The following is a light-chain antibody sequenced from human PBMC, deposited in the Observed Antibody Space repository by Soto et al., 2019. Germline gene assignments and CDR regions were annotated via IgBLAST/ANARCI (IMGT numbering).Light chain of an antibody. Sequence: EIVLTQSPATLSLSPGERATLSCRASQSVSSYLAWYQQKPGQAPRLLISDASNRATGIPARFSGSGSGTDFTLTISSLESEDFAVYYCQQRSNWPPTFGQGTMVEIK. CDR1: QSVSSY. CDR3: QQRSNWPPT. CDR2: DAS. J-gene: IGKJ1*01. V-gene: IGKV3-11*01.